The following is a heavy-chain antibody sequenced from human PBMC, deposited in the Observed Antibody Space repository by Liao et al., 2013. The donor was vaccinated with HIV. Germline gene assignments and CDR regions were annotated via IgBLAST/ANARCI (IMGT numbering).Heavy chain of an antibody. CDR3: ARGSGGNSEVFDH. V-gene: IGHV4-30-4*08. CDR1: GASISGGDYH. Sequence: QVQLQESGPGLVKPSQTLSLTCSVSGASISGGDYHWSWIRQPPGKGLEWIGYIYDSVNNYYNPSLKSRVSISLDMSKNQFSLKLTSVTAADTAVYYCARGSGGNSEVFDHWGQGTLVTVSS. CDR2: IYDSVNN. D-gene: IGHD4-23*01. J-gene: IGHJ4*02.